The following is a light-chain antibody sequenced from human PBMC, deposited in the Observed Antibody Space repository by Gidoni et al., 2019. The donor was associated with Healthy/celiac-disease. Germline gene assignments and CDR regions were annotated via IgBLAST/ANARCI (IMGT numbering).Light chain of an antibody. J-gene: IGLJ2*01. V-gene: IGLV3-21*03. Sequence: SYVLTQPPSVSVAPGKTARITCGGINIGRKRVHWYQQKPGQAPVVVVYDDSARPSGIPERFSGSNSGNTATLTISRVEAGDEADYFCQVWDSSSDHPDVVFGGGTKLTVL. CDR3: QVWDSSSDHPDVV. CDR2: DDS. CDR1: NIGRKR.